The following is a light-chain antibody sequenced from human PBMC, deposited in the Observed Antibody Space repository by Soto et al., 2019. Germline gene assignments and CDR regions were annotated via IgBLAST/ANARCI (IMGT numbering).Light chain of an antibody. CDR2: EVS. V-gene: IGLV2-8*01. CDR3: SSYSGTNYHYV. Sequence: SALTKPPSASGSFGQSVTISCTGTSSDVGGYNYVSWYQQHPGKAPKLMIYEVSERPSGVPDRFSGSKSGNTASLTVSGLQADDEADYYCSSYSGTNYHYVFGTGTKVTVL. J-gene: IGLJ1*01. CDR1: SSDVGGYNY.